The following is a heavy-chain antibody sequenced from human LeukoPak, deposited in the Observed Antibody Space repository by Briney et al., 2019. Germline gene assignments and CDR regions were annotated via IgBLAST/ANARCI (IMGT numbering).Heavy chain of an antibody. D-gene: IGHD5-24*01. J-gene: IGHJ4*02. CDR1: GYTFTSYD. CDR2: TNPNSGNT. CDR3: ARRNTIMVAGLDY. Sequence: ASVKVSCKASGYTFTSYDINWVRQATGQGLEWMGWTNPNSGNTGYAQKFQGRVTMTRNTSISTAFMELSSLRSEDTAVYYCARRNTIMVAGLDYWGQGTLVTVSS. V-gene: IGHV1-8*01.